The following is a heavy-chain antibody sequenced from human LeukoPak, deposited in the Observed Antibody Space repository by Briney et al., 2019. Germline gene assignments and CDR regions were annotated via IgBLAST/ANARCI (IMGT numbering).Heavy chain of an antibody. D-gene: IGHD1-1*01. J-gene: IGHJ3*02. V-gene: IGHV3-21*01. CDR2: ISSSSSYI. CDR3: ARGAGSTTSNDAFDI. Sequence: GGSLRLSCAASGFTFSSYSMNWVRQAPGKGLEWVSSISSSSSYIYYADSVKGRFTISRDNAKNSLYLQMNSLRAEDTAVYYCARGAGSTTSNDAFDIWGQGTVVTVSS. CDR1: GFTFSSYS.